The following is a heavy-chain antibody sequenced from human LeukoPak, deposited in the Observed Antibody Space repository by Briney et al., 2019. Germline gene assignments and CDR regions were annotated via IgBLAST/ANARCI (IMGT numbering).Heavy chain of an antibody. D-gene: IGHD3-3*01. J-gene: IGHJ6*02. Sequence: SVKGRFTVPRDNSKNTLFLQMNSLRAEDTAVYYCARDWRGHGYYYYGVDVWGQGTTVTVSS. CDR3: ARDWRGHGYYYYGVDV. V-gene: IGHV3-23*01.